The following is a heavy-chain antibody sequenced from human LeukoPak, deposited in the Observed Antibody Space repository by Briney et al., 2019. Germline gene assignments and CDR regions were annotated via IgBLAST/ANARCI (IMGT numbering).Heavy chain of an antibody. Sequence: PSETLSLTCTVSGGSISSSSYYWGWIRQPPGKGLEWIGSIYYSGSTYYNPSLKSRVTISVDTSKNQFSLKLSSVTAADTAVYYCARQLSVMDTAMVHFDYWGQGTLVTVSS. V-gene: IGHV4-39*01. J-gene: IGHJ4*02. D-gene: IGHD5-18*01. CDR2: IYYSGST. CDR3: ARQLSVMDTAMVHFDY. CDR1: GGSISSSSYY.